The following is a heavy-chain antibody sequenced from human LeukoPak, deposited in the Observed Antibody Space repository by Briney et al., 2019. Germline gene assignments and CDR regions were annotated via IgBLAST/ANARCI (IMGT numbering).Heavy chain of an antibody. CDR1: GFTFSSYV. V-gene: IGHV3-30*18. CDR3: SKGGAGIAVAGTFFDY. J-gene: IGHJ4*02. D-gene: IGHD6-19*01. Sequence: PGRSLRLSCAASGFTFSSYVMHWVRQAPGKGLEWVAIISYDGSNKYYAASVKGRFTTSRDNSKNTLYLQMKSLTAEATALYNSSKGGAGIAVAGTFFDYWGQGTLVTVSS. CDR2: ISYDGSNK.